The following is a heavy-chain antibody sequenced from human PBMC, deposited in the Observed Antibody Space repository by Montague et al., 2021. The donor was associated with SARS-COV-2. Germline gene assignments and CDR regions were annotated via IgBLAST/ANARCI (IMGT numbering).Heavy chain of an antibody. D-gene: IGHD3-9*01. J-gene: IGHJ4*02. CDR1: GFSPSTSGMC. Sequence: PALVKPTQTLTLTCTFSGFSPSTSGMCASWIRQPPGKALEWLALIDWDDDKYYSTSLKTRLTISKDTSKNQVVLTMTNMDPVDTATYYCARTLHDILTGYYSFDYWGQGTLVTVSS. CDR2: IDWDDDK. V-gene: IGHV2-70*01. CDR3: ARTLHDILTGYYSFDY.